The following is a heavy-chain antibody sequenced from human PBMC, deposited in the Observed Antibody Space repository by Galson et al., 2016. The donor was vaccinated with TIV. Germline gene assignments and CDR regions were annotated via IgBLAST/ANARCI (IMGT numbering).Heavy chain of an antibody. Sequence: CAISGDSVSSNSAAWNWLRQSRSRGLEWLGRTFYRSKWYNDYAPSVKSRITINPDTSKNQFSLQLNSVTPEDTAVYYCARAKPSVFGIIMTLDSWGQGTLVTVSS. J-gene: IGHJ4*02. CDR2: TFYRSKWYN. CDR3: ARAKPSVFGIIMTLDS. D-gene: IGHD3-16*01. CDR1: GDSVSSNSAA. V-gene: IGHV6-1*01.